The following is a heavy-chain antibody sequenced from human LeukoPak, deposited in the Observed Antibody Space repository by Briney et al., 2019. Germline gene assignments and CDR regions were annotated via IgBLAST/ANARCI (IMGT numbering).Heavy chain of an antibody. J-gene: IGHJ4*02. CDR3: ARMAAPYEMEYFDY. V-gene: IGHV5-51*01. CDR1: GYSFTSSW. D-gene: IGHD2-15*01. Sequence: GESLQISFTGSGYSFTSSWSCWVRQMPGKGLEWMGIIYPGDSDTRYSPSFQGQVTISADKSISTAYLQWSSLKASDTAMYYCARMAAPYEMEYFDYWGQGTLVTVSS. CDR2: IYPGDSDT.